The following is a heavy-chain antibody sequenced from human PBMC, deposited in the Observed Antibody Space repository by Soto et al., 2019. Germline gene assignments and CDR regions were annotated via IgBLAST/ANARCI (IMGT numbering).Heavy chain of an antibody. CDR2: ISGSGGST. V-gene: IGHV3-23*01. CDR1: GFTFSSYA. Sequence: GGSLRLSCAASGFTFSSYAMSWVRQAPGKGLEWVSAISGSGGSTYYADSVKGRFTISRDNSKNTLYLQMNSLRAEDTAVYYCAKDKALHYYGSGSYFYWGQGTLVTVSS. CDR3: AKDKALHYYGSGSYFY. J-gene: IGHJ4*02. D-gene: IGHD3-10*01.